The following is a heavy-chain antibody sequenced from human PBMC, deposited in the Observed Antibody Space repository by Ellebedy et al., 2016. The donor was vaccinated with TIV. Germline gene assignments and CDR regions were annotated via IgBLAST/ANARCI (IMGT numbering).Heavy chain of an antibody. CDR2: IFPSDSDT. J-gene: IGHJ5*02. D-gene: IGHD3-10*01. Sequence: PGGSLRLSCKGSGYSFTNYWIGWVRQMPGKGLEWMGIIFPSDSDTRYSPSFQGQVTISADKSIRTAYLQWSSLKASDTAMYYCARQNPTIVRGVIMGYNWFDPWGQGTLVTVSS. CDR3: ARQNPTIVRGVIMGYNWFDP. CDR1: GYSFTNYW. V-gene: IGHV5-51*01.